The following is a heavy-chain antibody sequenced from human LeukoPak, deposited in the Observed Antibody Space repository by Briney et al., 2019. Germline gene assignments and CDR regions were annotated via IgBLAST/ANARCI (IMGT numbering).Heavy chain of an antibody. CDR1: GGTFSSYA. Sequence: GSSVKVSCKASGGTFSSYAISWVRQAPGQGLEWMGRIIPILGIANYAQKFQGRVTITADKSTSTAYMELSSLRSEDTAVYYCARGHTYYDFWSGYWDRTFPAFDYWGQGTLVTVSS. V-gene: IGHV1-69*04. J-gene: IGHJ4*02. D-gene: IGHD3-3*01. CDR2: IIPILGIA. CDR3: ARGHTYYDFWSGYWDRTFPAFDY.